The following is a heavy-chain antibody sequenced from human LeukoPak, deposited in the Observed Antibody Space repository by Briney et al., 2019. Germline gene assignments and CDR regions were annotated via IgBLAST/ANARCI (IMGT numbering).Heavy chain of an antibody. J-gene: IGHJ5*02. CDR2: INHSGST. CDR1: GGSFSGYY. Sequence: SETLSLTCAVYGGSFSGYYWSWIRQPPGKRLEWIGEINHSGSTNYNPSLKSRVTISVDTSKNQFSLKLSSVTAADTAVYYCASRGYCGTTSCPRRKHWFDPWGQGTLVTVSS. V-gene: IGHV4-34*01. CDR3: ASRGYCGTTSCPRRKHWFDP. D-gene: IGHD2-2*01.